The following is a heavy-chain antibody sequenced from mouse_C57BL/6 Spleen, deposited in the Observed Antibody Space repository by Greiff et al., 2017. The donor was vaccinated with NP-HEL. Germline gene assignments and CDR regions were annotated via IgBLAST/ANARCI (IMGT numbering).Heavy chain of an antibody. CDR2: IDPETGGT. CDR1: GYTFTDYE. Sequence: QVQLKQSGAELVRPGASVTLSCKASGYTFTDYEMHWVKQTPVHGLEWIGAIDPETGGTAYNQKFKGKAILTADKSSSTAYMELRSLTSEDSAVYYCTRSGYYGNYFDYWGQGTTLTVSS. J-gene: IGHJ2*01. V-gene: IGHV1-15*01. D-gene: IGHD2-1*01. CDR3: TRSGYYGNYFDY.